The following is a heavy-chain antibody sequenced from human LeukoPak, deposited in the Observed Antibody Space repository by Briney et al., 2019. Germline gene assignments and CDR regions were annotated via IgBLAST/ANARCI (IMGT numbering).Heavy chain of an antibody. D-gene: IGHD2-2*01. J-gene: IGHJ4*02. CDR3: LRESPMGGGYCSSTSCPWDY. Sequence: GASVKVSCKASGYTFTGYYMHWVRQAPRPGLEWMGWINPNIGGTNYAQKFQRWVTMTRDTSISTAYMELSRLSSDDTGVYYCLRESPMGGGYCSSTSCPWDYWGQGTLVTVSS. V-gene: IGHV1-2*04. CDR2: INPNIGGT. CDR1: GYTFTGYY.